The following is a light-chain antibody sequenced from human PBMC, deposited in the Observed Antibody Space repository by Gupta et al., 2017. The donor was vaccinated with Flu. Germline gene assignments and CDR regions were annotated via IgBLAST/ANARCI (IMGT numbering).Light chain of an antibody. Sequence: QSVLTQPPSASGTPGQRVTISCSGSSSNIGSNYVYWYQQVPGTAPKLLIYRNNQRHSGVPDRFSGSKSGTSASLAISGLRSEDEADYYCAAWDDSLSGNWVFGGGTKLTVL. J-gene: IGLJ3*02. CDR2: RNN. V-gene: IGLV1-47*01. CDR3: AAWDDSLSGNWV. CDR1: SSNIGSNY.